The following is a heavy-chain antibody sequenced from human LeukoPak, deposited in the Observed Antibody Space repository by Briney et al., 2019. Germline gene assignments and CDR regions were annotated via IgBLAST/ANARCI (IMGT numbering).Heavy chain of an antibody. D-gene: IGHD4-17*01. CDR3: ARGADYGDYYYYYGMDV. V-gene: IGHV4-39*07. J-gene: IGHJ6*02. Sequence: SETLSLTCTVSGGSISSSNYYWGWIRQPPGKGLEWIGNIYHSGSTYYNPSLKSRVTISVDRSKNQFSLKLSSVTAADTAVYYCARGADYGDYYYYYGMDVWGQGTTVTVSS. CDR2: IYHSGST. CDR1: GGSISSSNYY.